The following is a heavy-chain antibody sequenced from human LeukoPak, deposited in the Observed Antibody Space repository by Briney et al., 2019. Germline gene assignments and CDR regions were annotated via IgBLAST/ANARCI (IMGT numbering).Heavy chain of an antibody. V-gene: IGHV4-38-2*02. CDR2: IYHSGTT. CDR1: GYSVSSGYY. CDR3: ARSGPYYYGLGSAMYSFDY. J-gene: IGHJ4*02. Sequence: SETLSLTCTVSGYSVSSGYYWGWIRQPPGKGLEWIGSIYHSGTTYYNPSLKSRVTISVRTPRNQFSLKLSSVTAADTAVYYCARSGPYYYGLGSAMYSFDYWGQGTLVTVSS. D-gene: IGHD3-10*01.